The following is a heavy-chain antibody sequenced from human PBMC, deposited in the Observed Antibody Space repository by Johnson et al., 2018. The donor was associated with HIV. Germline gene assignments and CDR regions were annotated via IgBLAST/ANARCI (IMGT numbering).Heavy chain of an antibody. CDR3: AKERRAPRAFDI. CDR1: GFSFGSYG. CDR2: INSDGSST. J-gene: IGHJ3*02. Sequence: VQLVESGGGVVQPGRSLRVSCAASGFSFGSYGMHWVRQAPGKGLVWVSRINSDGSSTSYADSVKGRFTISRDNSKNTLYLQMNSLTPEDTGVYYCAKERRAPRAFDIWGQGTMVTVSS. D-gene: IGHD1-26*01. V-gene: IGHV3-74*02.